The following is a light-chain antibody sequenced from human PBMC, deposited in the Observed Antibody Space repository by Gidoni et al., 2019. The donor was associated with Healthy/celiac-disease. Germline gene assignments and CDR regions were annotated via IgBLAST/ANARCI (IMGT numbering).Light chain of an antibody. Sequence: DIQMTQSPSSLSASVGDRVTITCQASQDISNYLNWYQQKPGKAPKLLIYDASNLETGVPSRFSGSGSGTDFTFTISSLQPEDIATYYRQQYDNSYTFGQGTKLEIK. J-gene: IGKJ2*01. CDR2: DAS. CDR1: QDISNY. V-gene: IGKV1-33*01. CDR3: QQYDNSYT.